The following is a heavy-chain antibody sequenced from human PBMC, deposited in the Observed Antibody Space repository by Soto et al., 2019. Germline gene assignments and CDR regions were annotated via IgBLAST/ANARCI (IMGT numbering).Heavy chain of an antibody. CDR3: ATVHGTSRSFDY. Sequence: EVQILESGGGLVQPGGSLRLSCAASGFTFSMSAMSWFRQAQGKGLEWVSTTGLNGRTTYYADSVKGRFTVSRDNSKNTLDLQMNSLRAEDTAVYYCATVHGTSRSFDYWGQGTLVTVSS. CDR1: GFTFSMSA. V-gene: IGHV3-23*01. CDR2: TGLNGRTT. J-gene: IGHJ4*02. D-gene: IGHD6-13*01.